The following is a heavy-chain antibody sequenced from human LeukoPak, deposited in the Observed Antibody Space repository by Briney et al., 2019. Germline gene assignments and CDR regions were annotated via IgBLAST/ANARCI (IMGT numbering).Heavy chain of an antibody. CDR2: MNPNSGNT. J-gene: IGHJ5*02. V-gene: IGHV1-8*01. CDR1: GYTYTSYD. CDR3: ARGGRSLRGDCSSTSCYWFDP. D-gene: IGHD2-2*01. Sequence: ASVKVSCKASGYTYTSYDINWVRQATGQGLEWMGWMNPNSGNTGYAQKFQGRVTMTRNTSISTAYMELSSLRSEDTAVYYCARGGRSLRGDCSSTSCYWFDPWGQGTLVTGSS.